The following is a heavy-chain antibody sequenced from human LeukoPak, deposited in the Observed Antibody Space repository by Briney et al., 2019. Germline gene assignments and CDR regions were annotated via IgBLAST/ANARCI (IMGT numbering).Heavy chain of an antibody. CDR1: GGTFSSYA. CDR2: IIPILGIA. D-gene: IGHD6-13*01. J-gene: IGHJ4*02. Sequence: SVKVSCKASGGTFSSYAISWVRQAPGQGLEWMGRIIPILGIANCAQKFQGRVTITADKSTSTAYMELSSLRSEDTAVYYCARDHGPVAAAGSLPFDYWGQGTLVTVSS. V-gene: IGHV1-69*04. CDR3: ARDHGPVAAAGSLPFDY.